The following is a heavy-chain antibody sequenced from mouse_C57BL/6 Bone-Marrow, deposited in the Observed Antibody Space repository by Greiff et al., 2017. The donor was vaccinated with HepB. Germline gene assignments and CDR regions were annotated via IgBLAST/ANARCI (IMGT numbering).Heavy chain of an antibody. CDR3: AMGYYGSSTGFAY. CDR1: GYSITSGYY. V-gene: IGHV3-6*01. CDR2: ISYDGSN. Sequence: EVKLVESGPGLVKPSQSLSLTCSVTGYSITSGYYWNWIRQFPGNKLEWMGYISYDGSNNYNPSLKNRISITRDTSKNQFFLKLNSVTTEDTATYYCAMGYYGSSTGFAYWGQGTLVTVSA. J-gene: IGHJ3*01. D-gene: IGHD1-1*01.